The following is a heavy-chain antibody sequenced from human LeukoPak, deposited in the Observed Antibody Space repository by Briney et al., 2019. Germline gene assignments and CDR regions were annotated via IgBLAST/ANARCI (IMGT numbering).Heavy chain of an antibody. CDR3: ARMGLWFGELLGRRDF. J-gene: IGHJ4*02. D-gene: IGHD3-10*01. V-gene: IGHV3-66*01. CDR2: IYRAGST. CDR1: GFTVSSDY. Sequence: GGSLRLSCAASGFTVSSDYMSWVRQAPGKGLEWVSAIYRAGSTHYADSVKGRFTISRDNSKNTLDLQMNSLRVEDSAVYFCARMGLWFGELLGRRDFWGQGTLVTVSS.